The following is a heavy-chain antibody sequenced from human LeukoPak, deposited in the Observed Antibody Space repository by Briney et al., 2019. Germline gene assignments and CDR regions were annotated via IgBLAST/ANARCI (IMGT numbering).Heavy chain of an antibody. D-gene: IGHD6-6*01. Sequence: QCAGSLRLSCAASGFTFRSCGMSWVRRAPGKGLEWVSGISGSGTRTYNADSVRGRFTIFRDNSKNTLYLQMNSLRAEDTAIYYCAKDMGRIIIAAPKDAFDIWGRGTMVTVSS. CDR2: ISGSGTRT. V-gene: IGHV3-23*01. CDR1: GFTFRSCG. CDR3: AKDMGRIIIAAPKDAFDI. J-gene: IGHJ3*02.